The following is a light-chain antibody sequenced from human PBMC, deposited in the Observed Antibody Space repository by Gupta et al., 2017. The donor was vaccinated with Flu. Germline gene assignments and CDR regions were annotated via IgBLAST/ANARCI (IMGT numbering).Light chain of an antibody. CDR2: EVS. CDR3: TSNAGSSYV. J-gene: IGLJ1*01. Sequence: QSALTQPPSASGSPGQSVTISCPGTSSDVGGYNYVSWYQQHPGKAPKLIIYEVSKRPSGVPDRFSGSKSGNTASLTVSGLQAEDEADYYCTSNAGSSYVFGTGTNVAVL. V-gene: IGLV2-8*01. CDR1: SSDVGGYNY.